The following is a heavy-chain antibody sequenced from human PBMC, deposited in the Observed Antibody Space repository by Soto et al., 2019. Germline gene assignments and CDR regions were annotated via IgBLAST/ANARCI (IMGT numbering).Heavy chain of an antibody. V-gene: IGHV1-2*04. J-gene: IGHJ5*02. D-gene: IGHD1-1*01. CDR3: ARRNNWNDANWFDP. CDR2: INPNSGGT. Sequence: ASVKVSCKASGYTFTVYYMHWVRQAPGQGLEWMGWINPNSGGTNYAQKFQGWVTMTRDTSISTAYMELSRLRSDDTAVYYCARRNNWNDANWFDPWGQGTLVTVSS. CDR1: GYTFTVYY.